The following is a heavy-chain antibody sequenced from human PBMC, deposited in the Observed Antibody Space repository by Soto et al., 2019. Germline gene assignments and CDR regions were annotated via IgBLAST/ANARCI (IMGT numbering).Heavy chain of an antibody. J-gene: IGHJ6*03. CDR3: ARRISVVAYYYYMDV. V-gene: IGHV1-18*04. D-gene: IGHD2-15*01. CDR2: ISAYNGNT. Sequence: GLVKVSCKAFGYTFPSHRISWVGQAPGQGPELMGWISAYNGNTNYAQRLQGRVTMTTDTSTNTAYMELRSLTSDDTAVYYCARRISVVAYYYYMDVWGKGTTVTVSS. CDR1: GYTFPSHR.